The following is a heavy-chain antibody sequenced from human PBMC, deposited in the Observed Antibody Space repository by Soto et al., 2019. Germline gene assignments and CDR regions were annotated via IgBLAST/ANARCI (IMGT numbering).Heavy chain of an antibody. V-gene: IGHV1-18*01. D-gene: IGHD4-17*01. J-gene: IGHJ4*02. Sequence: VSVKVSCKASGYTFTASGISWVRQAPGQGLEWMGWTSIYNGHTEYSPKFLGRVVMTTDTSADTAYLELKSLRPDDAALYYCARWDDYGASDQYHFDQWGQGTLVTVYS. CDR1: GYTFTASG. CDR3: ARWDDYGASDQYHFDQ. CDR2: TSIYNGHT.